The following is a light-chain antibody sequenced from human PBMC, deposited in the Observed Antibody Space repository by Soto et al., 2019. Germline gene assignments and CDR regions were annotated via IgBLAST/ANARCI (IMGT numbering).Light chain of an antibody. J-gene: IGKJ4*01. V-gene: IGKV3D-15*01. CDR3: QQYNSCHLT. Sequence: EIVMTQSPATLSVSPGETATLSCRASQSVGSDLAWYQQKPGQAPRLVIYDIFNRDTSVPTRISGSGSGTEFTLNISSLQSQDFAVYYCQQYNSCHLTFGGGTQVESK. CDR1: QSVGSD. CDR2: DIF.